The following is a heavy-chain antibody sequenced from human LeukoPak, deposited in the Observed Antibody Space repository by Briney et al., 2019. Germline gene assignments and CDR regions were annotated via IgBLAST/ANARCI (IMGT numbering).Heavy chain of an antibody. CDR1: GFNFHDYA. D-gene: IGHD1-26*01. Sequence: PGRSLKLSCTASGFNFHDYAMHWVRQAPGKGREWVSGISFNSGSIGYADSVKGRFTVSRDNAKNSLYLQMASLRTEDSALYYCTNGSPYHSGLDVWGQGTSVTVSS. CDR3: TNGSPYHSGLDV. CDR2: ISFNSGSI. V-gene: IGHV3-9*01. J-gene: IGHJ6*02.